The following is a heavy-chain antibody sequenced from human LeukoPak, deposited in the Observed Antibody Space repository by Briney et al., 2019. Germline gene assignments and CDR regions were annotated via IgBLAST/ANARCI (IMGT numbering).Heavy chain of an antibody. Sequence: EPLSLTCTVSGGSISSYYWSWSRQPAGGGLGWIGRIYTSGSTNYNPSLKSRVTMSVDTSKNQFSLKLSSVTAADTAVYYCASGVWFGQLWATRFDYWGQGTLVTVSS. CDR2: IYTSGST. CDR1: GGSISSYY. J-gene: IGHJ4*02. D-gene: IGHD3-10*01. V-gene: IGHV4-4*07. CDR3: ASGVWFGQLWATRFDY.